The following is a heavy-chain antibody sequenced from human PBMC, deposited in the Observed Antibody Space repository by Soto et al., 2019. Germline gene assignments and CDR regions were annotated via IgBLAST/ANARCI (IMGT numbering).Heavy chain of an antibody. Sequence: QVQLVASGGGVVQQGRSLTLSCAASGFTFRRHAIHWVRQAPGKGLEWVAVISRDGSTEYYEDSVKGRFTISRDNSKNTLFLQLNSLRLEDTAVYYCARSRNGGVADSFDYWGQGTLVTVSS. D-gene: IGHD3-10*01. CDR1: GFTFRRHA. V-gene: IGHV3-30*04. CDR3: ARSRNGGVADSFDY. CDR2: ISRDGSTE. J-gene: IGHJ4*02.